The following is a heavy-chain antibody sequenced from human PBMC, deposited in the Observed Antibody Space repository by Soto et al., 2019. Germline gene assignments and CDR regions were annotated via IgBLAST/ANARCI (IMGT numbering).Heavy chain of an antibody. V-gene: IGHV4-4*07. Sequence: ETLSLTCTVTGGAISGYYWTWIRQSDGEGLEWIGRIYSSGSTNYNPSLKSRVTISLDTSMNYFSLRLSSVTAADTAVYYCARGQRFSDWFDPWGQGTLVTVSS. CDR2: IYSSGST. D-gene: IGHD3-3*01. CDR3: ARGQRFSDWFDP. CDR1: GGAISGYY. J-gene: IGHJ5*02.